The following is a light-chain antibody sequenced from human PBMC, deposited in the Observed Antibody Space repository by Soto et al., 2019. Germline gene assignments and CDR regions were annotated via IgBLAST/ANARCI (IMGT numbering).Light chain of an antibody. Sequence: QSAVTQPASVSGSPGQSITISCTGTSSDVGGYDYVSWYQRYPGKAPRLIIYEVSSRPSGVSNRFSGSKSGNTASLTISGLRAEDEGDYFCSSFTGTSALILFGGGTKLTVL. CDR3: SSFTGTSALIL. CDR1: SSDVGGYDY. J-gene: IGLJ2*01. V-gene: IGLV2-14*01. CDR2: EVS.